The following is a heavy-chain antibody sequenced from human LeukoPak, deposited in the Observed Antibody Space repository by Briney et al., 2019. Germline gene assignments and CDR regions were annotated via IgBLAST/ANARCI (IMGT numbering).Heavy chain of an antibody. Sequence: GASVKVSCKASGYTFTGYYMHWVRQAPGQGLEWMGWINPNSGGTSYAQKFQGRVTMTRDTSISAVYMELSRLRSDDTAVYYCARDVTAVATPYWGQGTQVTVSS. D-gene: IGHD6-19*01. CDR3: ARDVTAVATPY. V-gene: IGHV1-2*02. J-gene: IGHJ4*02. CDR2: INPNSGGT. CDR1: GYTFTGYY.